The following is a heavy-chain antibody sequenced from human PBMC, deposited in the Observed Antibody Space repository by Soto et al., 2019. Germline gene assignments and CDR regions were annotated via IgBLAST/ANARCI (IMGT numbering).Heavy chain of an antibody. CDR3: ARGHSPPGYYYYYHYMDV. J-gene: IGHJ6*03. D-gene: IGHD4-4*01. Sequence: GGSLRLSCAASGFTVSSNYMSWVRQAPGKGLEWVSVIYSGGSTYYADSVKGRFTISRDNSKNTLYLQMNSLRAEDTAVYYCARGHSPPGYYYYYHYMDVWGKGTTVTVSS. V-gene: IGHV3-66*01. CDR2: IYSGGST. CDR1: GFTVSSNY.